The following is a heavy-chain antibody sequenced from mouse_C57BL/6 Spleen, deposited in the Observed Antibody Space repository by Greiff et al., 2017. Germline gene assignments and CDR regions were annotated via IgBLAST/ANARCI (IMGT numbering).Heavy chain of an antibody. J-gene: IGHJ2*01. CDR2: INYDGSST. Sequence: EVQLQESEGGLVQPGSSMKLSCTASGFTFSDYYMAWVRQVPEKGLEWVANINYDGSSTYYLDSLKSRFIISRDNAKNILYLQMSSLKSEDTATYYCARRSLYSNLDYWGQGTTLTVSS. CDR3: ARRSLYSNLDY. D-gene: IGHD2-5*01. V-gene: IGHV5-16*01. CDR1: GFTFSDYY.